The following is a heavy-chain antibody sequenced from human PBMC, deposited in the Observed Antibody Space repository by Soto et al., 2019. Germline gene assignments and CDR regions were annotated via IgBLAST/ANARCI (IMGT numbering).Heavy chain of an antibody. D-gene: IGHD3-9*01. V-gene: IGHV3-33*01. J-gene: IGHJ6*02. CDR2: LWYDGSNQ. CDR1: GFTFSSYG. Sequence: QVQLVESGGGVVQPGRSLRLSCAASGFTFSSYGMHWVRQAPGKGLEWVAVLWYDGSNQYYADSVKGRFTISRDNSKNTLYLHMNSLRVEDTAVYDCVWGEVSLTGYWGLDVWGQGTPVTVSS. CDR3: VWGEVSLTGYWGLDV.